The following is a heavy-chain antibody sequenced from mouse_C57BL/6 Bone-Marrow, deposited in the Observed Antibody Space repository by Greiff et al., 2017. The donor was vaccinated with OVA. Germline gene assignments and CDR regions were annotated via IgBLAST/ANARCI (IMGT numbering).Heavy chain of an antibody. J-gene: IGHJ1*03. CDR2: IDPSDSYT. D-gene: IGHD1-1*01. CDR3: ARVWATNYGSSDDWYFDD. V-gene: IGHV1-69*01. Sequence: VKLQQPGAELVMPGASVKLSCKASGYTFTSYWMHWVKQRPGQGLEWIGEIDPSDSYTNYNQKFKGKSTLTVDKSSSTAYMQISSLTSEDSAVYYCARVWATNYGSSDDWYFDDWGTGTTVTVSS. CDR1: GYTFTSYW.